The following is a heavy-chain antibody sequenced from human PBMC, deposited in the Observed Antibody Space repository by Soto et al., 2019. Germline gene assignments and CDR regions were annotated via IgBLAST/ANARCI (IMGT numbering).Heavy chain of an antibody. CDR1: GVSISGSSYY. Sequence: QLQLQESGPGLVKPSETLSLICSVSGVSISGSSYYWGWIRQPPGKGLEWIGSIYYSEQTYYNPSLKSRVTISIDRSKNQFSLNLTSVTATDTAIYYCARHGSSWGQGTLVTVSS. J-gene: IGHJ5*02. V-gene: IGHV4-39*01. CDR2: IYYSEQT. CDR3: ARHGSS.